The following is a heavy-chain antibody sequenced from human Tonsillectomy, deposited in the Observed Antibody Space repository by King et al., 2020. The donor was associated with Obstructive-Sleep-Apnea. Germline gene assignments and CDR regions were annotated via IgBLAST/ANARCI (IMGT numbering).Heavy chain of an antibody. J-gene: IGHJ4*02. D-gene: IGHD6-19*01. CDR1: GFTFSSYA. Sequence: VQLVESGGGFVQPGGSLRLSCEASGFTFSSYAMSWVRQAPGKGLEWVSAISGSGGGTKYADSVKGRFTISRDNSKNTLYLQMDSLRAEDTAVYYCAKSLSGWYVFDYWGQGTLVTVSS. CDR3: AKSLSGWYVFDY. V-gene: IGHV3-23*04. CDR2: ISGSGGGT.